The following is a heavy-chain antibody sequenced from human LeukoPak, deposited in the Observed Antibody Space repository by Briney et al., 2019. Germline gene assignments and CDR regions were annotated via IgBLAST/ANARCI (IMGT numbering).Heavy chain of an antibody. D-gene: IGHD4-23*01. CDR2: IYSGGST. J-gene: IGHJ3*02. V-gene: IGHV3-53*01. CDR3: ARLTTVVTWTAFDI. Sequence: GGSLRLSCAASGFTVSSNYMSWVRQAPGKGLEWVSVIYSGGSTYYADSVKGRFTISRDNSKSTLYLQMNSLRAEDTAVYYCARLTTVVTWTAFDIWGQGTMVTVSS. CDR1: GFTVSSNY.